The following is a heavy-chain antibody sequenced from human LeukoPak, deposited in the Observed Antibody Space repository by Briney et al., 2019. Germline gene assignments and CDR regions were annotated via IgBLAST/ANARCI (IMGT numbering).Heavy chain of an antibody. CDR2: ISSSGSTI. V-gene: IGHV3-48*03. J-gene: IGHJ4*02. Sequence: GGSLRLSCAASGFTFSSYEMNWVRQAPGKGLEWVSYISSSGSTIYYADSVKGRFTISRDNAKNSLYLQMNSLRAEDTAVYYCARTYGSGTFYYFDYWGQGTLVTVSS. CDR1: GFTFSSYE. D-gene: IGHD3-10*01. CDR3: ARTYGSGTFYYFDY.